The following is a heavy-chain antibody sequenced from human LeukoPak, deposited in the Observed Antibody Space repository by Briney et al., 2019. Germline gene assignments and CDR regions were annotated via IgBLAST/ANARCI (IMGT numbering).Heavy chain of an antibody. J-gene: IGHJ4*02. CDR2: IRSSGTTI. CDR1: GFTFSSYS. V-gene: IGHV3-48*04. Sequence: SGGSLRLSCAASGFTFSSYSMNWVRQAPGKGLEWVSYIRSSGTTIYYADSVKGRFTISRDNAKNSLYLQMNSLRAEDTAVYYCAKIRDTTMLYFFDFWGQGTLVSVSS. D-gene: IGHD5-18*01. CDR3: AKIRDTTMLYFFDF.